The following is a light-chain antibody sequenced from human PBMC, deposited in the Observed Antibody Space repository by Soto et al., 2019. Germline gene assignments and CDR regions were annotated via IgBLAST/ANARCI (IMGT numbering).Light chain of an antibody. CDR2: GAS. CDR3: LRDYNYPRT. J-gene: IGKJ1*01. Sequence: AIAMTQSPSSLSAAVGDRVTITCRASQGIGNELGWYQQKPGKAPKLLIYGASRLQSGVPSRFNGSESGTNFTLAISSLQPEDFASYFCLRDYNYPRTFGQGTRVGI. V-gene: IGKV1-6*01. CDR1: QGIGNE.